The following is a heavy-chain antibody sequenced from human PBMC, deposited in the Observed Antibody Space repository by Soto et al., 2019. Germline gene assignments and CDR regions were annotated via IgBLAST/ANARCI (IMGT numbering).Heavy chain of an antibody. D-gene: IGHD1-26*01. J-gene: IGHJ4*02. CDR2: IHYSGST. CDR3: ARYTDTYYSY. V-gene: IGHV4-59*01. CDR1: GGPISGYH. Sequence: SETLSLTCTVSGGPISGYHWSWVRQPPGKGLEWIGYIHYSGSTKYNPPLKSRVTMSVDTSKNQFSLSLISLTAADTAVYYCARYTDTYYSYWGQGTPVTVSS.